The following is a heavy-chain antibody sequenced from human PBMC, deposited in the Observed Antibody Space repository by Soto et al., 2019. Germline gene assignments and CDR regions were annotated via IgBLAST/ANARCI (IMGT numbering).Heavy chain of an antibody. D-gene: IGHD3-16*01. CDR2: ISAYNGNT. V-gene: IGHV1-18*01. CDR3: ARLGRDRKNDAFDI. J-gene: IGHJ3*02. Sequence: ASVKVSCKASGYTFTSYGISWVRQAPGQGLEWMGWISAYNGNTNYAQKLQGRVTMTTDTSTSTAYMELRSLRSEDTAVYYCARLGRDRKNDAFDIWGQGTMVTVSS. CDR1: GYTFTSYG.